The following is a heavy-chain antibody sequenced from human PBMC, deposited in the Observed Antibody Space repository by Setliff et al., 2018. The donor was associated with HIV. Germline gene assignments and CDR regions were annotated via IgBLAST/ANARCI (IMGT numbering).Heavy chain of an antibody. Sequence: SETLSLTCTVSGGSISSGSYYWSWIRQPAGKGLEWIGHIYTSGSTNYNPSLASRVAISLDRSKNQFSLKLDSVTAADTALYFCARGRGAWFEGSWFDPWGQGILVTVSS. J-gene: IGHJ5*02. D-gene: IGHD6-19*01. CDR2: IYTSGST. CDR3: ARGRGAWFEGSWFDP. CDR1: GGSISSGSYY. V-gene: IGHV4-61*09.